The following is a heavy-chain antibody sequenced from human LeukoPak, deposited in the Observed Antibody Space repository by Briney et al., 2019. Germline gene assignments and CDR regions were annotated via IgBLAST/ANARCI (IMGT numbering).Heavy chain of an antibody. Sequence: SVKVSCKASGFTFTSSAVQWVRQARGQRLEWIGWIVVGSGNTNYAQKFQERVTITRDMSTSTAYMELSSLRSGDTAVYYCAADPYSGYTYYYYYGMDVWGQGTTVTVSS. CDR3: AADPYSGYTYYYYYGMDV. D-gene: IGHD5-12*01. CDR2: IVVGSGNT. V-gene: IGHV1-58*01. J-gene: IGHJ6*02. CDR1: GFTFTSSA.